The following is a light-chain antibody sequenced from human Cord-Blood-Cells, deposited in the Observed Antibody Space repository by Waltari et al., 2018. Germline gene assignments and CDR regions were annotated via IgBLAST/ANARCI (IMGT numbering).Light chain of an antibody. CDR3: QVWDSSSDHYV. CDR1: SIGSKH. V-gene: IGLV3-21*03. Sequence: SYVLTQPPSVSVAPGKTARITGGGTSIGSKHVHWYQQKQGQAPVPGVYDDSDRPSGIPERCSGSNSGNTATLTISRVETGYEADYYCQVWDSSSDHYVFGTGTKVTVL. J-gene: IGLJ1*01. CDR2: DDS.